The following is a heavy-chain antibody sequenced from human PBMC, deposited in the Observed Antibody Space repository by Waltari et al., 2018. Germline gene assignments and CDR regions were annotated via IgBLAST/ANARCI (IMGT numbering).Heavy chain of an antibody. CDR1: GFTFSTYA. V-gene: IGHV3-23*03. CDR3: ARVQRPATSYWYFDL. CDR2: IYTAVSTT. J-gene: IGHJ2*01. D-gene: IGHD1-26*01. Sequence: EVHLLESGGGLVQPGGSLRLSCAASGFTFSTYAMTWVRQAPGKGLEWVSVIYTAVSTTFYSDSVNGRFTISRDNSKNTLYLQMSSLRAEDTAVYYCARVQRPATSYWYFDLWGRGTLVTVSS.